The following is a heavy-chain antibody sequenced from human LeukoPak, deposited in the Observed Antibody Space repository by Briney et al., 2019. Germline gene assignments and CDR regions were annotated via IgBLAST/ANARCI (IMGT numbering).Heavy chain of an antibody. CDR2: INTNTGNP. V-gene: IGHV7-4-1*02. J-gene: IGHJ4*02. Sequence: ASVKVSCKASGYTFTSIGMNWVRQAPGQGLEWMGWINTNTGNPTYAQGFTGRFVFSLDTSVSTAYLQWSSLKASDTAMYYCARPGGYGSGSYFGCWGQGTLVTVSS. CDR3: ARPGGYGSGSYFGC. CDR1: GYTFTSIG. D-gene: IGHD3-10*01.